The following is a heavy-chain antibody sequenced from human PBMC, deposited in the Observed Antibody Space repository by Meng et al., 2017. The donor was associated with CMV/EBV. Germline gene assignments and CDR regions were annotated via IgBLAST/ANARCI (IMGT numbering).Heavy chain of an antibody. V-gene: IGHV1-69*05. CDR3: ARRKGDGTERGLDY. J-gene: IGHJ4*02. CDR1: GGTLSSYA. D-gene: IGHD3-10*01. CDR2: IIPIYGTA. Sequence: SVKVSCKASGGTLSSYAISWVRQAPGQGLEWMGGIIPIYGTANYAQKFQGRVTITTDESTSTAYMELGSLKASDTAMYYCARRKGDGTERGLDYWGQGTLVTVSS.